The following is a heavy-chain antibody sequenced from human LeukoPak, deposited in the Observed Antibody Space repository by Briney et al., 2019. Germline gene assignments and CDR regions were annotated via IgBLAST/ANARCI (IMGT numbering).Heavy chain of an antibody. CDR3: ARVGYCSGGSCCPSYFQH. D-gene: IGHD2-15*01. Sequence: ASVKVSCKASGYTFTSYGISWVRQAPGQGLEWMGWISAYNGNTNYAQKLQGRVTMTTDTSTSTAYMELRSLRSDDTAVYYCARVGYCSGGSCCPSYFQHWGQGTLVTVSS. CDR2: ISAYNGNT. V-gene: IGHV1-18*04. CDR1: GYTFTSYG. J-gene: IGHJ1*01.